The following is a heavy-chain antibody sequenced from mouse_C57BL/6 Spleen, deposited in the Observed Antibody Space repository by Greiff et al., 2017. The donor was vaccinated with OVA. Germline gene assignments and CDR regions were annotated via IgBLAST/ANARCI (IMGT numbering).Heavy chain of an antibody. Sequence: QVQLQQPGAELVRPGSSVKLSCKASGYTFTSYWMHWVKQRPIQGLEWIGNIDPSDSETHYNQKFKDKATLTVDKSSSTAYMQLSSLTSVDSAVYYCAREGYGNSAWFAYWGQGTLVTVSA. D-gene: IGHD2-10*02. J-gene: IGHJ3*01. V-gene: IGHV1-52*01. CDR1: GYTFTSYW. CDR2: IDPSDSET. CDR3: AREGYGNSAWFAY.